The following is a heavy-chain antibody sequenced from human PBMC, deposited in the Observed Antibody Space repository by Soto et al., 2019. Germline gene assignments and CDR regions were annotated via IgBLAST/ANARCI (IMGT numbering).Heavy chain of an antibody. V-gene: IGHV3-23*01. D-gene: IGHD3-22*01. Sequence: GGSLRLSCAASGLTFSSYAMSWVRQAPGKGLEWVSAISGSGGSTYYADSVEGRFTISRDNSKNTLYLQMNSLRAEDTAVYYCAKDGSYYYDSSGLPIYWGQGTLVTVSS. CDR3: AKDGSYYYDSSGLPIY. J-gene: IGHJ4*02. CDR1: GLTFSSYA. CDR2: ISGSGGST.